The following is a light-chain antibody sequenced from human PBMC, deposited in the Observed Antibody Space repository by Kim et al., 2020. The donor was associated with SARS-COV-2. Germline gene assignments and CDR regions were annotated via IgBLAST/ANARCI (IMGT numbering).Light chain of an antibody. CDR3: QTWGTGLNWV. CDR1: SGHSSYA. J-gene: IGLJ3*02. CDR2: LNSDGSH. Sequence: SVKLTSTLSSGHSSYANAWHQQQPEKGPRYLMKLNSDGSHSKGDGIPDRFSGSSSGAERYLTISSLQSEDEADYYCQTWGTGLNWVFGGGTQLTVL. V-gene: IGLV4-69*01.